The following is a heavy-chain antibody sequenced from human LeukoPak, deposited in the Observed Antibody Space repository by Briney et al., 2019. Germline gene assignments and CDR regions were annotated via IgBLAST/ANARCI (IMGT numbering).Heavy chain of an antibody. Sequence: ASVKVSCKASGGTFSSYAISWVRQAPGQGLEWMGGIIPIFGTANYAQKFQGRVTITADESTSTAYMELSSLRSEDTAVYYWARRAAMANDAFDIWGQGTMVTVSS. CDR2: IIPIFGTA. J-gene: IGHJ3*02. CDR3: ARRAAMANDAFDI. D-gene: IGHD5-18*01. CDR1: GGTFSSYA. V-gene: IGHV1-69*01.